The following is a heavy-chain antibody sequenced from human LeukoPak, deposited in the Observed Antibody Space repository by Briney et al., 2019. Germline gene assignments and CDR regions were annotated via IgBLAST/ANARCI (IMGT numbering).Heavy chain of an antibody. J-gene: IGHJ4*02. CDR1: GFTFSSYG. CDR2: ISYDGSNK. Sequence: GGSLRLSCAASGFTFSSYGMHWVRQAPGKGLERVAVISYDGSNKYYADSVKGRFTTSRDNSKNTLYLQMNSLRAEDTAVYYCAKCYDILTGYCDYWGQGTLVTVSS. D-gene: IGHD3-9*01. CDR3: AKCYDILTGYCDY. V-gene: IGHV3-30*18.